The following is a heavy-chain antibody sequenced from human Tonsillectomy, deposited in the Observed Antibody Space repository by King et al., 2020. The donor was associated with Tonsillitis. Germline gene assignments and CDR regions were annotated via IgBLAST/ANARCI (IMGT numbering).Heavy chain of an antibody. D-gene: IGHD2-15*01. Sequence: VQLVQSGGGVVQPGRSLRLSCAASGFTFSSYGMHWVRQAPGKGLEWVAVISYDGSXKYYADSVKXRFTISRDNSKNTLYLQMXXLXAEXTAVYYCAKGGLGYCSGGSCYSYWYFDLWGRGTLVTVSS. CDR3: AKGGLGYCSGGSCYSYWYFDL. CDR1: GFTFSSYG. CDR2: ISYDGSXK. V-gene: IGHV3-30*18. J-gene: IGHJ2*01.